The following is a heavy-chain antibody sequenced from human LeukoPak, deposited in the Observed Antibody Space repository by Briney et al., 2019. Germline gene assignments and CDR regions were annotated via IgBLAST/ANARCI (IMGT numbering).Heavy chain of an antibody. CDR3: ARDQGSGYNYYMDV. CDR2: ISSSGSTI. Sequence: GGSLRLSCAASGFTFSDYYMSLIRQAPGKGLEWVSYISSSGSTIYYADSVKGRFTISRDNAKNSLYLQMNSLRAEDTAVYYCARDQGSGYNYYMDVWGKGTTVTVSS. V-gene: IGHV3-11*01. J-gene: IGHJ6*03. CDR1: GFTFSDYY. D-gene: IGHD3-22*01.